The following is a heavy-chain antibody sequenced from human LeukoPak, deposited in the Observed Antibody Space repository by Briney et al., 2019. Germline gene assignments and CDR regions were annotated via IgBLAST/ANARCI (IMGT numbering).Heavy chain of an antibody. CDR3: ARDSLKLLFDY. J-gene: IGHJ4*02. Sequence: GASVKVSCKASGYTFTSYGISWVRQAPGQGLEWMGWISAYNGDTNYAQKLQGRVTMTTDTSTSTAYMELRRLRSGDTAVYYCARDSLKLLFDYWGQGTLVTVSS. D-gene: IGHD3-10*01. CDR1: GYTFTSYG. V-gene: IGHV1-18*01. CDR2: ISAYNGDT.